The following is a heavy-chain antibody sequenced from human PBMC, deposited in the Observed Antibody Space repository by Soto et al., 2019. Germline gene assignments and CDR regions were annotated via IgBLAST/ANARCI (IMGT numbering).Heavy chain of an antibody. D-gene: IGHD6-13*01. Sequence: GRSLRLSCAASGFTFRDYYMSWIRQAPGKGLEWISYISISGSSIYYADSVKGRFTISRDDAKNSLYLQMNSLRAEDTAVYYCAKDIEPPGLFFDYWGQGTLVTVSS. CDR1: GFTFRDYY. J-gene: IGHJ4*01. CDR2: ISISGSSI. CDR3: AKDIEPPGLFFDY. V-gene: IGHV3-11*01.